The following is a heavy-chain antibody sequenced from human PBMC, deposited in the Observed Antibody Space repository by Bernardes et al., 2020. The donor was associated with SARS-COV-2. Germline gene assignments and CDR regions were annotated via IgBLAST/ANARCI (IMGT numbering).Heavy chain of an antibody. Sequence: GGSLRLSCAASGFTFSSYSMNWVRQAPGKGLEWVSYISSSSSTIYYADSVKGRFTISRDNAKNSLYLQMNSLRAEDTAVYYCARIAGEGADWPLLLWFGEFTSMDVWGQGTTVTVSS. D-gene: IGHD3-10*01. V-gene: IGHV3-48*01. CDR1: GFTFSSYS. CDR2: ISSSSSTI. J-gene: IGHJ6*02. CDR3: ARIAGEGADWPLLLWFGEFTSMDV.